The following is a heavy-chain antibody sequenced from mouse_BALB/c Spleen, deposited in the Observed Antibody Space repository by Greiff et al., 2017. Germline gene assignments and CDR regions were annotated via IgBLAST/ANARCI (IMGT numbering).Heavy chain of an antibody. CDR1: GYSFTGYY. J-gene: IGHJ2*01. CDR2: INPYNGAT. D-gene: IGHD1-1*01. CDR3: AREKGDYYGSLDY. Sequence: VQLQQSGPELVKPGASVKISCKASGYSFTGYYMHWVKQSHVKSLEWIGRINPYNGATSYNQNFKDKASLTVDKSSSTAYMELHSLTSEDSAVYYCAREKGDYYGSLDYWGQGTTLTVSS. V-gene: IGHV1-31*01.